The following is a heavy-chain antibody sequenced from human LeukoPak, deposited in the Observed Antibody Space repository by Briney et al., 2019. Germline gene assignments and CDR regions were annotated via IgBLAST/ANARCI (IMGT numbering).Heavy chain of an antibody. Sequence: PSETLSLTCTVSGGSISSYYWSWIRQPPGKGLEWIGYIYYSGSTNYNPSLKSRVTISVDTSKNQFSLKLSSVTAADTAVYYCARAGLWDPRVFDYWGQGTLVTVSS. V-gene: IGHV4-59*01. CDR2: IYYSGST. CDR3: ARAGLWDPRVFDY. D-gene: IGHD3-16*01. CDR1: GGSISSYY. J-gene: IGHJ4*02.